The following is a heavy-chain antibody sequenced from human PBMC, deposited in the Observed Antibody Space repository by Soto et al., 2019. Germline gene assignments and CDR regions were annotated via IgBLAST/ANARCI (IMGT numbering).Heavy chain of an antibody. CDR3: AREWGSSSALNYFDY. CDR1: GGSISSGGYY. D-gene: IGHD6-6*01. CDR2: IYYSGST. Sequence: SETLSLTCTVSGGSISSGGYYWSWIRQHPGKGLEWIGYIYYSGSTYYNPSLKSRVTISVDTSKNQFSLKLSSVTAADTAVYYCAREWGSSSALNYFDYWGQGTLVTVSP. J-gene: IGHJ4*02. V-gene: IGHV4-31*03.